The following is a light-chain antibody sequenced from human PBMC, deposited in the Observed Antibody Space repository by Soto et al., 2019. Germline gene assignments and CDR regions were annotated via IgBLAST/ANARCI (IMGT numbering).Light chain of an antibody. CDR1: SPNIGSNT. Sequence: QSVLTQPPSASGTPGQWVTISCSGTSPNIGSNTVNWYQQLPGTAPKVVIYSNNQRPSGVPDRFSGSKSGTSASLAISGLQSEDEADYYCVAWDDSLNGVVIGGGTKLTVL. J-gene: IGLJ2*01. V-gene: IGLV1-44*01. CDR3: VAWDDSLNGVV. CDR2: SNN.